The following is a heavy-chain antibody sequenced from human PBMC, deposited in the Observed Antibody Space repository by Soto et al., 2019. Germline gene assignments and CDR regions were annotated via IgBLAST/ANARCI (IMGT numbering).Heavy chain of an antibody. V-gene: IGHV4-30-2*01. CDR2: IYHSGST. D-gene: IGHD5-18*01. CDR1: GGSISSGGYS. J-gene: IGHJ5*02. CDR3: ARGSNVDTAMVSNWFDP. Sequence: PSETLSLTCTVSGGSISSGGYSWSWIRQPPGKGLEWIGYIYHSGSTYYNPSLKSRATISVDRSKNQFSLKLSSVTAADTAVYYCARGSNVDTAMVSNWFDPWGQGTLVTVS.